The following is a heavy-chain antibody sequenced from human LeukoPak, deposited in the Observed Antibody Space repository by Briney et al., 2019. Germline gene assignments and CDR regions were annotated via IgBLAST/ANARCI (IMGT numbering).Heavy chain of an antibody. CDR1: GFTFTRHW. Sequence: PGGSLRLSCAASGFTFTRHWMGWVRQAPGKGLEWVASVKKDGNQCSVDSVKGRFIISRDNARNSLSLQMSSLRVEDTAIYFCARGPDYGDRLDYFDYWGQGTLVTVSS. V-gene: IGHV3-7*01. CDR3: ARGPDYGDRLDYFDY. D-gene: IGHD4-17*01. J-gene: IGHJ4*02. CDR2: VKKDGNQ.